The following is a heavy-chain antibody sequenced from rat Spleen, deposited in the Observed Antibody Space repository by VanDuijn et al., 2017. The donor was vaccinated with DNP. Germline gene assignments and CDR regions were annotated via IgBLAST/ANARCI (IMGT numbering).Heavy chain of an antibody. V-gene: IGHV5S13*01. CDR1: GFTFSNYG. D-gene: IGHD1-2*01. CDR3: ASWAPIAPISTSNY. Sequence: EVQLVESGGGLVQPGRSLKLSCAASGFTFSNYGMAWVRQAPTKGLEWVASISTGGGNTYYRDSVKGRFTISRDNAKNTVHLQMNSLRSADTATYYCASWAPIAPISTSNYWGQGVMVTVSS. J-gene: IGHJ2*01. CDR2: ISTGGGNT.